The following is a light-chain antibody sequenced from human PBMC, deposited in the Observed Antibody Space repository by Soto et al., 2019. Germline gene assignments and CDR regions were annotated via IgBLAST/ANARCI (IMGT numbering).Light chain of an antibody. CDR3: QQYGSSPSS. CDR2: GAS. V-gene: IGKV3-20*01. CDR1: QSVSSDD. Sequence: EIVLTQSPGILSLPPGERATLSCRASQSVSSDDLAWYQQRPGQAPRFLIYGASYRDPGIPDRFLGSGSGTDFTLTISSLEPEDFAVYFCQQYGSSPSSFGQGTKVEI. J-gene: IGKJ1*01.